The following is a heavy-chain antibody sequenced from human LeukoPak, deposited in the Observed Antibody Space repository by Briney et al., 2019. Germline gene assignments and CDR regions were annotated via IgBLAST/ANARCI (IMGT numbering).Heavy chain of an antibody. CDR2: IYYSGST. V-gene: IGHV4-59*01. Sequence: SETLSLTCTVSGGSISSYYWSWIRQPPGKGVEWIGYIYYSGSTNYNPSLKSRVTISVDSSKNQFSLKLSSVTAADTAVYYCARTTEGGYTYDFFYYYYMDVWGKGTTVTISS. J-gene: IGHJ6*03. CDR3: ARTTEGGYTYDFFYYYYMDV. CDR1: GGSISSYY. D-gene: IGHD5-18*01.